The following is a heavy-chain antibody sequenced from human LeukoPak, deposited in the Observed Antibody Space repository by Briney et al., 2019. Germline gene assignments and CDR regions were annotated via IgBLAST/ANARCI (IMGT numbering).Heavy chain of an antibody. CDR1: GFTFSNYA. CDR2: ISYSGST. Sequence: LRLSCAASGFTFSNYAMSWVRQAPGKGLEWIGYISYSGSTYYNASLKSRVTISVDTSKNQFSLKLSSVTAADTAVYYCAREGAGNSPFDYWGQGTVVTVSS. J-gene: IGHJ4*02. CDR3: AREGAGNSPFDY. D-gene: IGHD4-23*01. V-gene: IGHV4-30-4*08.